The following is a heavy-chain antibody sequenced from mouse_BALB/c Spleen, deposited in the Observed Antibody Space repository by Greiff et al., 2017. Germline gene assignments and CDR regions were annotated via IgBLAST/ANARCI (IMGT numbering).Heavy chain of an antibody. J-gene: IGHJ3*01. Sequence: QVQLKQSGPELVRPGVSVKISCKGSSYTFTDYAMHWVKQSHAKSLEWIGVISTYYGNTNYNKKFKGKATMTVDKSSSTAYMELARLTSEDSAVYYCAREDVYANAYWGQGTLVTVSA. D-gene: IGHD2-2*01. V-gene: IGHV1-67*01. CDR2: ISTYYGNT. CDR1: SYTFTDYA. CDR3: AREDVYANAY.